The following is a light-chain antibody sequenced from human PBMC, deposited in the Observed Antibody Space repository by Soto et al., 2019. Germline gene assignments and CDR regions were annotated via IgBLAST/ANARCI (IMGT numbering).Light chain of an antibody. V-gene: IGLV1-44*01. CDR1: SSNIGSNT. CDR3: AEWEDSLNGDV. CDR2: SNN. Sequence: QSVLTQPPSASGTPGQRVTISCSGSSSNIGSNTVNWYQQLPGTAPKLLIYSNNQRPSGVPDRFSGSKSGTSASLAISGLQSEDEADDDCAEWEDSLNGDVFGTGSKLTVL. J-gene: IGLJ1*01.